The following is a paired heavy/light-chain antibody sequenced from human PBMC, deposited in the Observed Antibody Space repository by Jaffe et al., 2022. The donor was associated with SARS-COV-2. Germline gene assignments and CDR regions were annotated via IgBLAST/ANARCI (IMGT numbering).Heavy chain of an antibody. V-gene: IGHV2-5*04. J-gene: IGHJ4*02. CDR3: VRLYYYERSGNRRPLDY. CDR1: GFSLTSRGVA. Sequence: QITLKESGPTLVKPTQTLTLTCTFSGFSLTSRGVAVGWIRQPPGKALEWLALIYWDDDKRYSPSLNSRLSITKDTSKNQVVLTMTNMDPVDTGTYYCVRLYYYERSGNRRPLDYWGQGNLVTVSS. D-gene: IGHD3-22*01. CDR2: IYWDDDK.
Light chain of an antibody. CDR2: GAS. J-gene: IGKJ5*01. CDR3: QQFGSSPLIS. Sequence: EIVLTQSPATLSLSPGERATLSCETSESISSTRLAWYQQKPGLAPRLVIFGASTRATGIPDRFSGSGSGTDFTLTISRLEPEDFAVYYCQQFGSSPLISFGQGTRLDIK. CDR1: ESISSTR. V-gene: IGKV3D-20*01.